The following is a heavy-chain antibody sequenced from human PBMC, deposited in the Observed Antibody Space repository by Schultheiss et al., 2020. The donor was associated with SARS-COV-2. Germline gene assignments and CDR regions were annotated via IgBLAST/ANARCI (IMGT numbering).Heavy chain of an antibody. Sequence: GGSLRLSCKGSGYSFTRHWIGWVRQMPGKGLEWMGVIYPGDSDTRYSPSFQGQVTISADKSISTAYLQWSSLKASDTAMYYCARQWYQLSEHFDYWGQGTLVTVSS. CDR3: ARQWYQLSEHFDY. J-gene: IGHJ4*02. CDR2: IYPGDSDT. V-gene: IGHV5-51*01. D-gene: IGHD2-2*01. CDR1: GYSFTRHW.